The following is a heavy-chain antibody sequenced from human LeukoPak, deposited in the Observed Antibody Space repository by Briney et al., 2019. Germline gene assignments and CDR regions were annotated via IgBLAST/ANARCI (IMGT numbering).Heavy chain of an antibody. D-gene: IGHD3-16*01. Sequence: GSLRLSCAASGFTFSSYSMNWVRQAPGKGLEWVSSISSSSSYIYYADSVKGRFTISRDNAKNSLYLQMNSLRPDDTAVYYCARLNFWSNSYAAPFDSWGQGSLVTVSS. CDR3: ARLNFWSNSYAAPFDS. J-gene: IGHJ4*02. CDR1: GFTFSSYS. CDR2: ISSSSSYI. V-gene: IGHV3-21*01.